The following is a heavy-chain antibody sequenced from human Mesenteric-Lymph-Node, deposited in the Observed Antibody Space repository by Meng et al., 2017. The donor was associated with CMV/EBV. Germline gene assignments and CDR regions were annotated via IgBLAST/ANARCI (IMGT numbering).Heavy chain of an antibody. CDR1: GFSLSTGGVG. CDR2: IYWNDDK. Sequence: SGPTLVKPTQTLTLTCTFSGFSLSTGGVGVAWIRQPPGKALEWLALIYWNDDKRYSPSLKSRLTITKDTSKNQMVLTMTNMDPVDTATYYCARGDYYGGEVDYWGQGTLVTVSS. CDR3: ARGDYYGGEVDY. V-gene: IGHV2-5*01. J-gene: IGHJ4*02. D-gene: IGHD4-23*01.